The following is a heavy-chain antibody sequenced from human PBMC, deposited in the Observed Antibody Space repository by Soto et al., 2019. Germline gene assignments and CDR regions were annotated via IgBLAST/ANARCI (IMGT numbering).Heavy chain of an antibody. V-gene: IGHV3-74*02. Sequence: EVQLVESGGGLVQPGGSLRLSCAASGFTFNSYCMHWVRQVPGKGLVWVSRINNDGSTTNYADYVKGRFTISRDNPRNTLYLQMTSLRADDTAVYYCVGGVRAANCFDAWGQGTLVTVSS. D-gene: IGHD3-16*01. CDR1: GFTFNSYC. CDR2: INNDGSTT. CDR3: VGGVRAANCFDA. J-gene: IGHJ5*02.